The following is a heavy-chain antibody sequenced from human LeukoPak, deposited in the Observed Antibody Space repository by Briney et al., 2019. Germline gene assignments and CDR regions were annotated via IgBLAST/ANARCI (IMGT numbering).Heavy chain of an antibody. Sequence: SETLSLTCTVSGGSISGSYWTWIRQPPGKGLEWIGQIYYKGNADYNPSLKSRVTLSVDTTKNQFSLKLTAMTAADTAVYYCAKFGVDYDMVVWGQGTTVTVS. D-gene: IGHD3-16*01. CDR1: GGSISGSY. CDR3: AKFGVDYDMVV. J-gene: IGHJ6*02. CDR2: IYYKGNA. V-gene: IGHV4-59*01.